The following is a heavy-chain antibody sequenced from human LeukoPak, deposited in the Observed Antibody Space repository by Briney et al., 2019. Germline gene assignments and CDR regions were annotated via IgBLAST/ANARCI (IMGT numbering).Heavy chain of an antibody. CDR3: TRDSAAAGIDFDY. CDR1: GFTFSSYT. Sequence: GGSLRLSCAASGFTFSSYTIHWVRQAPGKGLEWVAVISDDGSNKYSADSVKGRFTLSRDNSKNTLYLQVNSLRAEDPAVYYCTRDSAAAGIDFDYWGQGTQVTVSS. V-gene: IGHV3-30-3*01. CDR2: ISDDGSNK. J-gene: IGHJ4*02. D-gene: IGHD6-13*01.